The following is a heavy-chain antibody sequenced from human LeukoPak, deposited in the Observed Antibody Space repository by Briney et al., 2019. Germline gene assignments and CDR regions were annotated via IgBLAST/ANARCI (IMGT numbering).Heavy chain of an antibody. Sequence: SLSLTCTLSSESISSYLGTWIPQPPGKRVEWIEYIYYSESTNYNPSLKSRVTISLETSNNHFSLKLRSVTAADTAVYYCARRGYNNGLEWGQGTLVTVSS. V-gene: IGHV4-59*08. J-gene: IGHJ4*02. CDR3: ARRGYNNGLE. CDR1: SESISSYL. CDR2: IYYSEST. D-gene: IGHD2-8*01.